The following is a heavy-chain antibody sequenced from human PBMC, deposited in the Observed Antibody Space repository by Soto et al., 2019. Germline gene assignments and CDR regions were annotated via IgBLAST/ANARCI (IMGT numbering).Heavy chain of an antibody. Sequence: GGSLRLSCAASGFSFGSYALSWVRQAPGKGLEWVSTISGSDGKTFYADSVKGRFSISRDTSQSALYLQMNSLRADDTAMYYCARWSYLDYWGQGTRVTVS. CDR3: ARWSYLDY. CDR1: GFSFGSYA. J-gene: IGHJ4*02. V-gene: IGHV3-23*01. D-gene: IGHD3-3*01. CDR2: ISGSDGKT.